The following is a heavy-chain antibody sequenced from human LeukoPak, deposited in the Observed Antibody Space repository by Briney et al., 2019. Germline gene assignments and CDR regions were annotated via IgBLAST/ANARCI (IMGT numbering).Heavy chain of an antibody. Sequence: GESMKISCKGSGYSFTNYLIGWGRQLAGKGLVLMGIIYPGDSDTRYSPSFQGQVTISADKSINTAYLQWSSLKASDTAMYYCTGRWGSGHPADYWGQGTLVTVSS. J-gene: IGHJ4*02. CDR2: IYPGDSDT. CDR3: TGRWGSGHPADY. D-gene: IGHD3-10*01. V-gene: IGHV5-51*01. CDR1: GYSFTNYL.